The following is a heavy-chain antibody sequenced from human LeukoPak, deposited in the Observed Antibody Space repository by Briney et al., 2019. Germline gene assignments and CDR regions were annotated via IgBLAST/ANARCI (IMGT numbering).Heavy chain of an antibody. D-gene: IGHD5-18*01. CDR1: GFTFSSNY. Sequence: GGSLRLSCAASGFTFSSNYMSWVRQAPGKGLEWVSVIYSGGSTYSAHSVKGRFTISRDNSKNTLYLQMNSLRAEDTAVYYCAKGDTYGQIHWFDPWGQGTLVTVSS. CDR3: AKGDTYGQIHWFDP. CDR2: IYSGGST. V-gene: IGHV3-53*01. J-gene: IGHJ5*02.